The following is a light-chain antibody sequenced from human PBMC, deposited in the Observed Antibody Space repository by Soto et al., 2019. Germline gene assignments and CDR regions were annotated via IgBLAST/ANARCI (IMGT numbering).Light chain of an antibody. CDR2: AAS. J-gene: IGKJ2*01. Sequence: EIVVTQSPVTQSVSPGERATLSCRASQSVSSNLAWYQQRPGQAPRLLIYAASTRATGIPARFSGSGSGTEFTLTISSLQSGDFTVYYCLHYNNWPPEYSFGQGTKLEIK. CDR3: LHYNNWPPEYS. V-gene: IGKV3-15*01. CDR1: QSVSSN.